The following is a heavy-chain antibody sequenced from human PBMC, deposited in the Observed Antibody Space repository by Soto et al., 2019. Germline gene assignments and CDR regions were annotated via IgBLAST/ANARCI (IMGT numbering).Heavy chain of an antibody. V-gene: IGHV1-2*02. CDR2: INPNSGGT. D-gene: IGHD3-22*01. CDR3: AREGSYYDPTPPRGY. J-gene: IGHJ4*02. Sequence: ASVKVSCKASGYTFTGYYMHWVRQAPGQGLEWMGWINPNSGGTNYAQKFQGRVTMTRDTSISTAYMELSRLRSDDTAVYYCAREGSYYDPTPPRGYWGQGTLVTVSS. CDR1: GYTFTGYY.